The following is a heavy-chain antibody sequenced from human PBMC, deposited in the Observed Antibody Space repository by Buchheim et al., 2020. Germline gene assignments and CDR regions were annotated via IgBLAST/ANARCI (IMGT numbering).Heavy chain of an antibody. J-gene: IGHJ6*02. V-gene: IGHV4-39*07. CDR2: IYYSGST. CDR1: GGSISSSSYY. CDR3: AREVAAAGTGYYGMDV. D-gene: IGHD6-13*01. Sequence: QLQLQESGPGLVKPSETLSLTCTVSGGSISSSSYYWGWIRQPPGKGLEWIGSIYYSGSTYYNPSLKSRVTISVDTSNNQFSLKLSSVTAADTAVYYCAREVAAAGTGYYGMDVWGQGTT.